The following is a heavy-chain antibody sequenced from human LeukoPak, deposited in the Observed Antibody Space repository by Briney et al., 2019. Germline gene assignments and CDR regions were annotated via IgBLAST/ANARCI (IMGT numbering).Heavy chain of an antibody. CDR3: ARGYGDIDY. J-gene: IGHJ4*02. CDR2: INSEGGST. V-gene: IGHV3-74*01. Sequence: PGGSLRLSCAASGFTLSNYWMHWVRQAPGNGLVWVSRINSEGGSTSYADSVKGRFTISRDNAKNTLYLQMNSLRADDTALYYCARGYGDIDYWGRGTLVTVSS. D-gene: IGHD4-17*01. CDR1: GFTLSNYW.